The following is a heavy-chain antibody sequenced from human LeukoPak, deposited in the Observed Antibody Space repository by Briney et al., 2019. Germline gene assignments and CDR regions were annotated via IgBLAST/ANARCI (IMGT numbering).Heavy chain of an antibody. Sequence: PSETLSLTCSVSGGSISSYYWSWIRQPPGKGLEWIGYIYYSGSTNYKSPLKSRVTMSGDTSKNQFSLKLSSVTAADTAVYYCARNLGPAAIFGYYYYYMDVWGKGTTVTVSS. CDR2: IYYSGST. CDR3: ARNLGPAAIFGYYYYYMDV. CDR1: GGSISSYY. D-gene: IGHD2-2*02. J-gene: IGHJ6*03. V-gene: IGHV4-59*08.